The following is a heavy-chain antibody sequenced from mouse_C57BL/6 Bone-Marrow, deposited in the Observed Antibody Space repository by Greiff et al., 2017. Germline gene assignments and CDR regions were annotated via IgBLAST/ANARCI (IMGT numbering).Heavy chain of an antibody. V-gene: IGHV14-2*01. CDR2: IDPEDGET. D-gene: IGHD2-3*01. CDR1: GFNIKDYY. Sequence: EVQVVESGAELVKPGASVKLSCTASGFNIKDYYMHWVKQRTEQGLEWIGRIDPEDGETQYAPKFQGKATITADTSSNTAYLQLSSLTSEDTAVYYCARAYDGYYWYFDVWGTGTTVTVSS. J-gene: IGHJ1*03. CDR3: ARAYDGYYWYFDV.